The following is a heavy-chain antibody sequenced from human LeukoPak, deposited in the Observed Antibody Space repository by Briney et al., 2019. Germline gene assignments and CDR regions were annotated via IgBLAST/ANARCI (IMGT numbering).Heavy chain of an antibody. CDR2: INPNSGGT. Sequence: ASVKVSCKASGYTFTGYYMHWVRQAPGQGLEWMGWINPNSGGTNYAQKFQGRVTMTRDTSISTAYMELSRLRSDDTAVYYCARDLSSGYEINWFDPWGQGTLVTVSS. J-gene: IGHJ5*02. D-gene: IGHD5-12*01. CDR1: GYTFTGYY. CDR3: ARDLSSGYEINWFDP. V-gene: IGHV1-2*02.